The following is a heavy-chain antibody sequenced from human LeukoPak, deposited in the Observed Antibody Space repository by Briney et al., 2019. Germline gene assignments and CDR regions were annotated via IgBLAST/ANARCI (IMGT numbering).Heavy chain of an antibody. Sequence: GGSLRLSCAASGFTVSSNYMSWVRKAPGKGLKWASVIYSGGSTYYADSVKGRFTISRDNAKNTLYLQMNSLRVEDTAVYYCARPAVAGLRAGGYDYWGQGTLVTVSS. CDR2: IYSGGST. J-gene: IGHJ4*02. D-gene: IGHD6-19*01. CDR1: GFTVSSNY. V-gene: IGHV3-53*01. CDR3: ARPAVAGLRAGGYDY.